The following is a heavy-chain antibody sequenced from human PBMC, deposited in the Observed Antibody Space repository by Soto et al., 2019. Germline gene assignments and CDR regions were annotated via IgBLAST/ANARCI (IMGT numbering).Heavy chain of an antibody. Sequence: GGSLRLSCAASGFTFSSYGMHWVRQAPGKGLEWVAVISYDGSNKYYADSVKGRFTISRDNSKNTLYLQMNSLRAEDTAVYYCAKDNELEQEFWYYMDVWGKGTTVTVSS. J-gene: IGHJ6*03. CDR1: GFTFSSYG. CDR3: AKDNELEQEFWYYMDV. D-gene: IGHD1-1*01. V-gene: IGHV3-30*18. CDR2: ISYDGSNK.